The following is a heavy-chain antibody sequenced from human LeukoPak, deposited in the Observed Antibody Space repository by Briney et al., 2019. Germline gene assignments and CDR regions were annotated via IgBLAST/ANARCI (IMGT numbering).Heavy chain of an antibody. CDR3: AKDIVATIPGYYFDY. J-gene: IGHJ4*02. D-gene: IGHD5-12*01. CDR1: GFTFSSYA. CDR2: ISGSGGST. Sequence: PGGSLRLSCAASGFTFSSYAMSWVRQAPGKGLEWVSAISGSGGSTYYADSVKGRFTISRDNSKNTLYLQMNSLRAKDTAVYYCAKDIVATIPGYYFDYWGQGTLVTVSS. V-gene: IGHV3-23*01.